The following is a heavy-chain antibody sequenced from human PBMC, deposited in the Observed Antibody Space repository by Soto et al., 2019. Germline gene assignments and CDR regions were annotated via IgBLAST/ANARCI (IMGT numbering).Heavy chain of an antibody. Sequence: QVQLVQSGAEVKKPGSSVKVSCKASGGTFSSYAISWVRQAPGQGLEWMGGIIPIFGTANYAQKFQGRVTITADESTSTAYMELSSVRSEDTAVYYCARVVVVVPAARVDYYYGMDVWGQGTTVTVSS. V-gene: IGHV1-69*01. CDR1: GGTFSSYA. CDR3: ARVVVVVPAARVDYYYGMDV. CDR2: IIPIFGTA. J-gene: IGHJ6*02. D-gene: IGHD2-2*01.